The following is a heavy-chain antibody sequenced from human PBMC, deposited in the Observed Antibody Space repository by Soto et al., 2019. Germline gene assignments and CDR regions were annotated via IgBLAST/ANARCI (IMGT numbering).Heavy chain of an antibody. CDR2: IYYSGST. Sequence: ASETLSLTCTVSGGSVSSGSYYWSWIRQPPGKGLEWIGYIYYSGSTNYNPSLKSRVTISVDASKNQFSLKLSSVTAADTAVYYCARAQRKYCSGGSCYYHWFDPWGQGTLVTVS. CDR1: GGSVSSGSYY. V-gene: IGHV4-61*01. CDR3: ARAQRKYCSGGSCYYHWFDP. D-gene: IGHD2-15*01. J-gene: IGHJ5*02.